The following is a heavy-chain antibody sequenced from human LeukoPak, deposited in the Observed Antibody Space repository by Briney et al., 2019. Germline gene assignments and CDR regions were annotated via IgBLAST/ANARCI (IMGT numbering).Heavy chain of an antibody. J-gene: IGHJ4*02. Sequence: PGGSLRLSCAASGFTFSSYSMNWVRQAPGKGLEWVSYISSSSSTIYYADSVKGRFTISRDNAKNSLFLEMNSLGAEDTAVYYCARAPTVLVGYCSSSSCQADYWGQGTLVTVSS. CDR1: GFTFSSYS. V-gene: IGHV3-48*04. CDR2: ISSSSSTI. CDR3: ARAPTVLVGYCSSSSCQADY. D-gene: IGHD2-2*01.